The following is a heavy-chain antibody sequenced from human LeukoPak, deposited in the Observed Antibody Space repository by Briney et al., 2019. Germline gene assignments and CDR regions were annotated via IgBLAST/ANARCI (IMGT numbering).Heavy chain of an antibody. CDR3: ARFRIAARLRYYYYMDV. V-gene: IGHV4-34*01. CDR2: INNSGST. Sequence: KTSETLSLTCAVYGGSFSGYYWSWVRQPPGKGLEWGGEINNSGSTNYNPSLKRRVTISVDTSKKKFSLKMRSIAAADTAVYYCARFRIAARLRYYYYMDVWGKGTTVTVSS. D-gene: IGHD6-6*01. CDR1: GGSFSGYY. J-gene: IGHJ6*03.